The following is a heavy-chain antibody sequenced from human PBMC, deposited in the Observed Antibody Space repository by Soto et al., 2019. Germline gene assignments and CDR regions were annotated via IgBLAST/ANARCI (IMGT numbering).Heavy chain of an antibody. CDR3: ARGLSTGSPYSGGWYYFDS. CDR1: GGSFSGYI. J-gene: IGHJ4*02. D-gene: IGHD3-10*01. Sequence: QVQIHQWGAGVLKPSETLSLTCAVSGGSFSGYIWTWIRQTPGKGLQWIGQINHSGSAVYNPSLKTRVTISILSNNQFSQETSSVTAADPAVYYCARGLSTGSPYSGGWYYFDSWGQGATVTVS. V-gene: IGHV4-34*01. CDR2: INHSGSA.